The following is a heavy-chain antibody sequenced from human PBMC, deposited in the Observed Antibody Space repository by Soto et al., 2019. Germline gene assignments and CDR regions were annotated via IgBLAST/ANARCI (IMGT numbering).Heavy chain of an antibody. D-gene: IGHD3-3*01. V-gene: IGHV1-2*02. CDR1: GYTFTGYY. Sequence: GASVKVSCKASGYTFTGYYMHWVRQAPGQGLEWMGWINPNSGGTNYAQKFQGRVTMTRDTSISTAYMELSRLRSDDTAVYYCARVGTIFGVVINTYWGQGTLVTVSS. CDR3: ARVGTIFGVVINTY. J-gene: IGHJ4*02. CDR2: INPNSGGT.